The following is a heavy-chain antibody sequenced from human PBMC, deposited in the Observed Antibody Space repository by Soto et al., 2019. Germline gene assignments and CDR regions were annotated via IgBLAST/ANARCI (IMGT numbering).Heavy chain of an antibody. J-gene: IGHJ6*02. CDR1: GYTFTRNG. D-gene: IGHD3-22*01. CDR3: VKDRDSNSWPSRDV. CDR2: ISPKSGSI. Sequence: EASVKVSCKTSGYTFTRNGISWVRQAPGQGLEWMGWISPKSGSIKYAQKFQGRVIMTTDTSTSTAYMELRGLRSDDTAVYYCVKDRDSNSWPSRDVWGPGTTVTVSS. V-gene: IGHV1-18*01.